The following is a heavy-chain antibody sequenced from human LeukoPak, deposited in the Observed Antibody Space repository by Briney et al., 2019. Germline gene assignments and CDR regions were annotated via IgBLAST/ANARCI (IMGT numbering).Heavy chain of an antibody. CDR2: ISWNSGSI. Sequence: GRSLRLSCAASGFTFDDYAMHWVRQAPGKGLEWVSGISWNSGSIGYADSVKGRFTISRDNAKSSLYLQMNSLRAEDTVLYYCAKDIDCSSTSCYTGFDYWGQGTLVTVSS. V-gene: IGHV3-9*01. D-gene: IGHD2-2*02. CDR3: AKDIDCSSTSCYTGFDY. J-gene: IGHJ4*02. CDR1: GFTFDDYA.